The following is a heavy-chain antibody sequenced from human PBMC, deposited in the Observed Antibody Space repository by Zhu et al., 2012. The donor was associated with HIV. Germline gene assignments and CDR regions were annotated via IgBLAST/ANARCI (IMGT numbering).Heavy chain of an antibody. V-gene: IGHV4-38-2*01. CDR1: GYSISSGYY. J-gene: IGHJ4*02. D-gene: IGHD2-2*01. CDR2: IYHSGST. CDR3: TRALVGVTGLDY. Sequence: QVQLQESGPGLVKPSETLSLTCAVSGYSISSGYYWGWIRQPPGKGLEWIGSIYHSGSTYYNPSLKSRVTISVDTSKNQFSLKLSSVTAADTAVYYCTRALVGVTGLDYWGQGTLVTVSS.